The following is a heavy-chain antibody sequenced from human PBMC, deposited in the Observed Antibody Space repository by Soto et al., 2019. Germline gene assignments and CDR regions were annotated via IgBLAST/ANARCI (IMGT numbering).Heavy chain of an antibody. V-gene: IGHV1-18*04. CDR2: ISAYNGNT. CDR3: AREAFHSGTSCYNYGMAV. Sequence: QVQLVQSGAEVKKPEASVKVYFKASGYTFTSYGISWLRQAPGQGHEWMGRISAYNGNTNYAQKLQGRVTMTTDTSTSTAEMELRSLRSKDSALSYCAREAFHSGTSCYNYGMAVWSQGTTGTV. D-gene: IGHD2-2*02. J-gene: IGHJ6*02. CDR1: GYTFTSYG.